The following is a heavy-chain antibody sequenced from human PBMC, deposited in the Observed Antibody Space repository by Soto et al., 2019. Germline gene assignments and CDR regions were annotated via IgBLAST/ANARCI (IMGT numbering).Heavy chain of an antibody. CDR3: ARDTLSAFDV. Sequence: GGSLRLSCTASRFTFSVYWMSWVRQAPGKGLEWVANIRHDGSEKFYVDSVKGRFTVSRDNAKNSLYLQLNSLRAEDTAVYYCARDTLSAFDVWGQGTMVTVSS. CDR1: RFTFSVYW. D-gene: IGHD3-16*01. J-gene: IGHJ3*01. V-gene: IGHV3-7*01. CDR2: IRHDGSEK.